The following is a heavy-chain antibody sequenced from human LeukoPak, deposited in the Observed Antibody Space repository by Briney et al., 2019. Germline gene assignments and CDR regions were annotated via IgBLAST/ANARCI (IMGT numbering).Heavy chain of an antibody. CDR2: IYYSGST. CDR3: ARSLIPGRWYFDL. CDR1: GGSISSYY. V-gene: IGHV4-59*08. Sequence: SETLSLTCTVSGGSISSYYWSWIRQPPGKGLEWIGYIYYSGSTNYNPSLKSRVTISVDTSKNQFSLKLSSVTAADTAVYYCARSLIPGRWYFDLWGRGTLVTVSS. D-gene: IGHD2-2*02. J-gene: IGHJ2*01.